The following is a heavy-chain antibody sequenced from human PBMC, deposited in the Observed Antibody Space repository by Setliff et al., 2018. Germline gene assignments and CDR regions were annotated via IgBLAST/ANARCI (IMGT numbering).Heavy chain of an antibody. V-gene: IGHV4-59*01. Sequence: PSETLSLTCTVSGGSISSYYWSWIRQPPGKGLEWIGYIYYSGSTNYNPSLKSRVTISVDTSKNQFSLKLSSVTAADTAVYYCARESAGDRLSYGMDVWGQGTTVTVSS. D-gene: IGHD3-10*01. CDR2: IYYSGST. J-gene: IGHJ6*02. CDR3: ARESAGDRLSYGMDV. CDR1: GGSISSYY.